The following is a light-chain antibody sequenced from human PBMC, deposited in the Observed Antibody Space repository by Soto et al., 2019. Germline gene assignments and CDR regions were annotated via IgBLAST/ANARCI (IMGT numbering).Light chain of an antibody. Sequence: EIVLTQSPGTLSLSQGERATLSCRASQSVTSSYLAWYQQKPGQAPRLLIYGASSRATGIPYRFSGSGSGTNLTLNSSSLETEDFAVYYFQQYSSSPLTFGGGTKFEIK. CDR2: GAS. CDR1: QSVTSSY. J-gene: IGKJ4*01. CDR3: QQYSSSPLT. V-gene: IGKV3-20*01.